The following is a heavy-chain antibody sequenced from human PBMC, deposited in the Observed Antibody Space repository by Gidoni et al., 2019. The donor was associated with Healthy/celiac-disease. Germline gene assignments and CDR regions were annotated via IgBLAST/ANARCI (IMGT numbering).Heavy chain of an antibody. CDR2: ISAYNGNT. V-gene: IGHV1-18*04. Sequence: QVQLVQSGAEVKKPGASVKVSCTASGYTFTSYGISWVRQAPGHGLEWMGWISAYNGNTNYAQKLQGRVTMTTDTSTSTAYMELRSLRSDDTAVYYCARATGTTIYYYYYYMDVWGKGTTVTVSS. CDR3: ARATGTTIYYYYYYMDV. D-gene: IGHD1-1*01. CDR1: GYTFTSYG. J-gene: IGHJ6*03.